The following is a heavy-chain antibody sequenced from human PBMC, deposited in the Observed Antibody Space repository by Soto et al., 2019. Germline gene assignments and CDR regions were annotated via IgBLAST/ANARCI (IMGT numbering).Heavy chain of an antibody. V-gene: IGHV3-33*01. CDR1: GFTFSSYG. CDR2: IWYDGSNK. J-gene: IGHJ4*02. D-gene: IGHD6-13*01. Sequence: PGGSLRLSCAASGFTFSSYGMHWVRQAPGKGLEWVAVIWYDGSNKYYADSVKGRFTISRDNSKNTLYLQMNSLRAEDTAVYYCARDAIAAAGSLDYWGQGTLVTVSS. CDR3: ARDAIAAAGSLDY.